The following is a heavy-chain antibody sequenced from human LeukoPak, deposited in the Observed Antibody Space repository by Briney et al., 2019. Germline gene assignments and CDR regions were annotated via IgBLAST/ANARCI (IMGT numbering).Heavy chain of an antibody. CDR2: INHSGST. V-gene: IGHV4-34*01. J-gene: IGHJ4*02. CDR3: ARGRRHCSGTSCRKKPKNDY. D-gene: IGHD2-2*01. Sequence: PSETLSLTCAVYGGSFSGYYWSWIRQPPGKGLEWIGEINHSGSTNYNPSLKSRVTISVDTSKNQFSLKLSSVTAADTAVYYCARGRRHCSGTSCRKKPKNDYWGQGTLVTVSS. CDR1: GGSFSGYY.